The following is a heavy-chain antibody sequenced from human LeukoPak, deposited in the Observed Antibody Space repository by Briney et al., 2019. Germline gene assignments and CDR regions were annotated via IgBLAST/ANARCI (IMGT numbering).Heavy chain of an antibody. CDR3: VRGGWGTDYGWTNWFPP. CDR1: GYTFTSYY. D-gene: IGHD4-17*01. V-gene: IGHV1-46*01. CDR2: INSNGGST. Sequence: ASVNVSCKGSGYTFTSYYMNWAREAPGQGLEWMGKINSNGGSTNYAQKFQGRVTMTRDTSTSTVYMELSSLRPEDTAVYYCVRGGWGTDYGWTNWFPPWARGTLVTVSS. J-gene: IGHJ5*02.